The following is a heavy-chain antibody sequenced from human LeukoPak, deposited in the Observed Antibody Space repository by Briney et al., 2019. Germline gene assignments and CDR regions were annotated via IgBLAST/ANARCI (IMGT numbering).Heavy chain of an antibody. CDR2: INHSGST. CDR1: GGSFSGYY. V-gene: IGHV4-34*01. Sequence: PSETLSLTCAVYGGSFSGYYWSWIRQPPGKGLEWIGGINHSGSTNYNPSLKSRVTISVDTSKNQFSLKLSSVTAADTAVYYCARAPLRYFDWLLSYFDYWGQGTLVTVSS. J-gene: IGHJ4*02. D-gene: IGHD3-9*01. CDR3: ARAPLRYFDWLLSYFDY.